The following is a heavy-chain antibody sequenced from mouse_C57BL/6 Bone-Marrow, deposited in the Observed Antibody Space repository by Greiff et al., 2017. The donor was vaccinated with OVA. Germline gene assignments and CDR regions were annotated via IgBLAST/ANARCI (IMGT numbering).Heavy chain of an antibody. J-gene: IGHJ1*03. Sequence: QVQLQQPGAELVKPGASVKMSCKASGYTFTSYWITWVKQRPGQGLEWIGDIYPGSGSTNYNEKFKSKATLTVDTSSSTSYMQLSSLTSEDSAVYYCARSIGGYYYGSPSYWYFDVWGTGTTDTVSS. V-gene: IGHV1-55*01. CDR2: IYPGSGST. CDR3: ARSIGGYYYGSPSYWYFDV. CDR1: GYTFTSYW. D-gene: IGHD1-1*01.